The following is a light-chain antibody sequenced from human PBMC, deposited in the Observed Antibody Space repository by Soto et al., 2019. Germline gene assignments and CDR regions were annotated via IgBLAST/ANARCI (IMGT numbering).Light chain of an antibody. J-gene: IGKJ4*01. CDR3: QQRSKWPRLT. V-gene: IGKV3-11*01. CDR2: DAS. Sequence: EIVLTQSPATLSLSPGERATLSCRASQSVSSYLAWYQQKSGQAPRLLIYDASNRATGIPARFSGSGSGTDFTLTISSLEPEDFAVYYCQQRSKWPRLTFGGGTKVDIK. CDR1: QSVSSY.